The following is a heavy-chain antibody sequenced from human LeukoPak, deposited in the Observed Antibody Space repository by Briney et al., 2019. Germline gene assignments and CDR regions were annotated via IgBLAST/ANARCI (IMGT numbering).Heavy chain of an antibody. V-gene: IGHV3-48*01. Sequence: GGSLRLSCVASGFIFSYYDMDWVRQAPGKGLEWISYISSSRSIMYYADSVLGRFTFSRDNAENALYLQMNSLRGDDTAVYYCARHNQGSPDYWGQGTLVTVSS. CDR2: ISSSRSIM. CDR3: ARHNQGSPDY. CDR1: GFIFSYYD. J-gene: IGHJ4*02.